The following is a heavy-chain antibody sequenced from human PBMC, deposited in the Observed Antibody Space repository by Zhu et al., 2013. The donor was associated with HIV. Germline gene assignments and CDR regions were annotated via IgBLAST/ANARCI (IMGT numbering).Heavy chain of an antibody. Sequence: QVQLVQSGAEVKKPGSSVKVSCKASGDTFSSYAINWVRQAPGQGLEWMGGIIPLFGRTSYTENFQGRVTFTADESTETVHMDMTSLRSEDTAVYYCARGHEGIYWYFDLWGRGTLVSVSS. CDR2: IIPLFGRT. J-gene: IGHJ2*01. CDR3: ARGHEGIYWYFDL. V-gene: IGHV1-69*01. D-gene: IGHD3-10*01. CDR1: GDTFSSYA.